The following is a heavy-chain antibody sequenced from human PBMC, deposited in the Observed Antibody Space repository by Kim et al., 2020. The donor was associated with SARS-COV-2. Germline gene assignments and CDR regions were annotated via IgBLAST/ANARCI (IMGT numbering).Heavy chain of an antibody. D-gene: IGHD3-10*01. CDR2: IYYSGST. CDR3: ARDSEVRYYGSGGRLDP. J-gene: IGHJ5*02. V-gene: IGHV4-39*07. Sequence: SETLSLTCTVSGGSISSSSYYWGWIRQPPGKGLEWIGSIYYSGSTYYNPSLKSRVTISVDTSKNQFSLKLSSVTAADTAVYYCARDSEVRYYGSGGRLDPWGQGTLVPVSS. CDR1: GGSISSSSYY.